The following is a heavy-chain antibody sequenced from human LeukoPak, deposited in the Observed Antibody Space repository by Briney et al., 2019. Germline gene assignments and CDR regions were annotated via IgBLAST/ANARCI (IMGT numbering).Heavy chain of an antibody. J-gene: IGHJ4*02. CDR2: IWYDGSSK. Sequence: PGGSLRLSCTASGFTFSSFDMHWVRQAPGKGLEWVAVIWYDGSSKYYADSVKGRFTISRDDSKDTLYLQVNSLKTEDTAVYYCTTDRDWGQGTLVTVSS. V-gene: IGHV3-33*01. CDR3: TTDRD. D-gene: IGHD3-10*01. CDR1: GFTFSSFD.